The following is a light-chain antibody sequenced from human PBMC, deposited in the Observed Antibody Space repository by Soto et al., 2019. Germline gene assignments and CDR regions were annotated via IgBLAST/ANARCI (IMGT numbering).Light chain of an antibody. CDR3: CSYAGSVV. J-gene: IGLJ2*01. CDR2: DVS. CDR1: SSDVGGYNY. Sequence: QSALTQPRSVSGSPGQSVTISCTGTSSDVGGYNYVSWYQQHPGKAPKLMIYDVSKRPSGVPDRFSGSKSGNTASLIISGLQAEDEADYYCCSYAGSVVFGGGTKLTVL. V-gene: IGLV2-11*01.